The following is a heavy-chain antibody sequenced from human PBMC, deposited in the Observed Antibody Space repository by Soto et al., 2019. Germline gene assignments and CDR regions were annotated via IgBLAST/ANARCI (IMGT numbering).Heavy chain of an antibody. CDR1: GFTFANYA. Sequence: GGSLRLSCAASGFTFANYAMSWVRQAPGKGLEWVAGISASGRDTYYADSVKDRFTISRDSSKNTLYLQMNSLRAEDTAKYYCAKGKTTGWYYFDYWGQGTLVTVSS. J-gene: IGHJ4*02. CDR2: ISASGRDT. CDR3: AKGKTTGWYYFDY. V-gene: IGHV3-23*01. D-gene: IGHD6-19*01.